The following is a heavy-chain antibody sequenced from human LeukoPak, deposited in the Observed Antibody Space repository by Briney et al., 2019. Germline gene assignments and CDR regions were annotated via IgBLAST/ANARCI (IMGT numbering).Heavy chain of an antibody. J-gene: IGHJ4*02. D-gene: IGHD3-16*01. V-gene: IGHV3-33*01. Sequence: GRSLTLSCEASGITFSSYGMHWVRQAPGKGLEWVAGIRYDGSNKDYADSMKGRFTISRDNSKNTLYLQMNSLRAEDTAVYYCARVLGGTYNGYCDYWGRGTLVTVSS. CDR2: IRYDGSNK. CDR3: ARVLGGTYNGYCDY. CDR1: GITFSSYG.